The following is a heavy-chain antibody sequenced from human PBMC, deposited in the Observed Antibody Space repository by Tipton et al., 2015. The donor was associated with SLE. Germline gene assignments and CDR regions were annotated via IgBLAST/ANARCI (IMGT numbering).Heavy chain of an antibody. Sequence: TLSLTCTVSGGSISSSSFYWIWIRQPPGKGLEWIGYISDGGGTNYNPSLKSRVTISVDPAKNQFSLRLTSVTAADTAVYYCARDYYGVDYYGLDVWGQGTTVTVSS. CDR2: ISDGGGT. J-gene: IGHJ6*02. CDR1: GGSISSSSFY. D-gene: IGHD3-22*01. CDR3: ARDYYGVDYYGLDV. V-gene: IGHV4-61*01.